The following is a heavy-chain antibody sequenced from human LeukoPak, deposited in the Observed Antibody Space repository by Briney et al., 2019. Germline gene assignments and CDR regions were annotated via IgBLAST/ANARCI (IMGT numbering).Heavy chain of an antibody. Sequence: PGGSLRLSCAASGFTFSRYSMNWVRHAPGKGLEWVSYISSSSNSIYYADSVKGRFTISRDNAKNSLYLQMKSLRAEDTAVYYCASALTYYYDTSGSLPWGQRTLVTVSS. CDR3: ASALTYYYDTSGSLP. J-gene: IGHJ5*02. V-gene: IGHV3-48*01. CDR1: GFTFSRYS. CDR2: ISSSSNSI. D-gene: IGHD3-22*01.